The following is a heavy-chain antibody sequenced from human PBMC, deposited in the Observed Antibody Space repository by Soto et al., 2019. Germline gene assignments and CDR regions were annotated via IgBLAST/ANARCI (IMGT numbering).Heavy chain of an antibody. Sequence: GGSLRLSCAASGFTVSSNYMSWVRQAPXKGLEWVSVIYSGGSTYYADSVKGRFTISRDNPKNTLYLQMNSLRAEDTAVYYCARELRITMVRGVNDAFDIRGQGTMVTVS. CDR1: GFTVSSNY. D-gene: IGHD3-10*01. CDR2: IYSGGST. CDR3: ARELRITMVRGVNDAFDI. J-gene: IGHJ3*02. V-gene: IGHV3-53*01.